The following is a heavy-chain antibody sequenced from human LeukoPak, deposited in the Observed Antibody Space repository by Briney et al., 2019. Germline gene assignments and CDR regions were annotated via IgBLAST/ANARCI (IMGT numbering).Heavy chain of an antibody. Sequence: PSETLSLTCTVSGGSISSYYWSWIRQPPGKGLEWIGYIYYSGSTNYNPSLKSRVTISVDTSKNQFSLKLSSVTAADTAVYYCARVGNYDFWSGYYGAFDIWGQGTMVTVSS. CDR3: ARVGNYDFWSGYYGAFDI. CDR2: IYYSGST. CDR1: GGSISSYY. D-gene: IGHD3-3*01. J-gene: IGHJ3*02. V-gene: IGHV4-59*08.